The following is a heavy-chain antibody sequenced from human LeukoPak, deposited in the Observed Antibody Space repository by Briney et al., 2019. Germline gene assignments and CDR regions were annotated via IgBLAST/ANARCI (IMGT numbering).Heavy chain of an antibody. V-gene: IGHV3-66*01. CDR2: IYSGSST. D-gene: IGHD2-15*01. CDR3: AVLLLSAFDI. J-gene: IGHJ3*02. Sequence: PGGSLRLSCAASGFTVSSNYMSWVRQAPGKGLEWVSVIYSGSSTYYADSVKGRFTISRDNSKNTLYLQMNSLRAEDTAVYYCAVLLLSAFDIWGQGTMVTVSS. CDR1: GFTVSSNY.